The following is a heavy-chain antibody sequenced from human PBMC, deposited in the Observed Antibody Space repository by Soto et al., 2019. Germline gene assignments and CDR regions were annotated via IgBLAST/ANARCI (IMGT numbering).Heavy chain of an antibody. CDR3: ARDTTTRFDY. J-gene: IGHJ4*02. V-gene: IGHV3-30-3*01. CDR2: ISYDGSNK. Sequence: LRLSCAASGFTFSSYAMRWVRQAPGKGLEWVAVISYDGSNKYYADSVKGRFTISRDNSKNTLYLQMNSLRAEDTAVYYCARDTTTRFDYWGQGTLVTVSS. CDR1: GFTFSSYA. D-gene: IGHD5-12*01.